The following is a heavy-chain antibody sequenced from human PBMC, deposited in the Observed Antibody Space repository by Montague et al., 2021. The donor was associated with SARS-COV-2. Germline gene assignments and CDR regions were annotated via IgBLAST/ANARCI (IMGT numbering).Heavy chain of an antibody. CDR1: GFTFSSYS. J-gene: IGHJ3*02. D-gene: IGHD3-10*01. CDR3: ARSHELWFGENPQGPGAFDI. V-gene: IGHV3-21*01. Sequence: SLRLSCAASGFTFSSYSMNWVRQAPGKGLEWVSSISSSSSYIYYADSVKGRFTTSRDNAKNSLYLQMDSLRAEDTAVYYCARSHELWFGENPQGPGAFDIWGQGTMVTVSS. CDR2: ISSSSSYI.